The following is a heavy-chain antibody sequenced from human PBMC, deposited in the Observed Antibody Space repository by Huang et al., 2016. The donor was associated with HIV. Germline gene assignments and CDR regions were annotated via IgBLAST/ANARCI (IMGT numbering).Heavy chain of an antibody. Sequence: QVQLVESGGGVVQPGRSLRLSGAASRFTFCNYAIHWVRQAPCKVLEWVAVISYDGSNKYYADSVKCRFTISIDNSKNTLYLQMNSLRAEDTAVYYCARDLWLRDLYYYYYMDVWGKGTTVTVSS. CDR2: ISYDGSNK. V-gene: IGHV3-30-3*01. CDR1: RFTFCNYA. CDR3: ARDLWLRDLYYYYYMDV. D-gene: IGHD5-12*01. J-gene: IGHJ6*03.